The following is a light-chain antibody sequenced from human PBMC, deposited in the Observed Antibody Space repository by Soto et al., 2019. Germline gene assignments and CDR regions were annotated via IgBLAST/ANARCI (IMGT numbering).Light chain of an antibody. V-gene: IGLV1-44*01. J-gene: IGLJ2*01. CDR2: SNN. Sequence: QSVLTQPPSASGTPGQRVTISCSGSSSNIGSNTVNWYQQLPGTAPKLLIYSNNQRPSGVPGRFSGSKSGTSASLAISGLQSEDEADYYCAAWDESLNGLVFGGGTKVTVL. CDR3: AAWDESLNGLV. CDR1: SSNIGSNT.